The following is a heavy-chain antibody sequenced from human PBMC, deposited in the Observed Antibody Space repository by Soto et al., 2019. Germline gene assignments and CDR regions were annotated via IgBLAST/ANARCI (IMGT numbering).Heavy chain of an antibody. CDR2: IIPGLGVA. J-gene: IGHJ4*02. CDR1: GGTFSSYP. D-gene: IGHD2-15*01. Sequence: ASVKVSCKASGGTFSSYPITWVRQAPGQGLEWMGRIIPGLGVANHAPRFQGRVTITADKSTSTAYMELSSLRSEDTAVYYCARARSCCSGGSCDCNFDHWGQGTLVTVSS. CDR3: ARARSCCSGGSCDCNFDH. V-gene: IGHV1-69*02.